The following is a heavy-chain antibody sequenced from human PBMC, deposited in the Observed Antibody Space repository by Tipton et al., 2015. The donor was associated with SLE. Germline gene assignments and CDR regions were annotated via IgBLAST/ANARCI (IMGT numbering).Heavy chain of an antibody. V-gene: IGHV4-31*02. Sequence: LRLSCAASGFSFSSYGFHWVRQHPGKGLEGIGYIYDTETTYYNPSLKSRVTMSIDRSKNHFSLRLRSVSAADTAIYYCAREVKSGRYDWFDPWGQGTLVTVSS. CDR1: GFSFSSYGFH. J-gene: IGHJ5*02. CDR2: IYDTETT. CDR3: AREVKSGRYDWFDP. D-gene: IGHD1-26*01.